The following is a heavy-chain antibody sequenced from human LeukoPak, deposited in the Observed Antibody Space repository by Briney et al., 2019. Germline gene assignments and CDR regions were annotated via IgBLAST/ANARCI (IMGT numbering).Heavy chain of an antibody. Sequence: GGFLRLSCAASGFTVSSNYMSWVRQAPGKGLEWVSVIYSGGSTYYADSVKGRFTISRDNSKNTLYLQMNSLRAEDTAVYYCARDFSPNDAFDIWGQGTMVTVSS. CDR3: ARDFSPNDAFDI. J-gene: IGHJ3*02. D-gene: IGHD2/OR15-2a*01. V-gene: IGHV3-66*01. CDR1: GFTVSSNY. CDR2: IYSGGST.